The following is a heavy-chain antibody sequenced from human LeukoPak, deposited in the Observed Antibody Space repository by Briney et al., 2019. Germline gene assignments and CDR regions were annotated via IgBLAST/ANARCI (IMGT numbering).Heavy chain of an antibody. V-gene: IGHV4-61*02. CDR2: IYTSGST. Sequence: SETLSLTCTVSGGSISSGSYYWSWIRQPAGKGLEWIGRIYTSGSTNYNPSLKSRVTISVDTSKNQFSLKLSSVTAADTAVYYCARDPGYYYEIDYWGQGTLVTVSS. J-gene: IGHJ4*02. D-gene: IGHD3-9*01. CDR3: ARDPGYYYEIDY. CDR1: GGSISSGSYY.